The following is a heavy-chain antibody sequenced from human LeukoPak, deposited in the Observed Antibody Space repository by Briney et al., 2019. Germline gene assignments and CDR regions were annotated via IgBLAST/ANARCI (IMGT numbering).Heavy chain of an antibody. Sequence: SETLSLTCTVSGGSISGYYWSWIRQPPGKGLEWIGYIYYSGSTTYNPSLKSRVTISVDTSKNQFSLKLSSVTAADTAVYYCARGPLYYYDSSGYYCYYFDYWGQGTLVTVSS. CDR1: GGSISGYY. D-gene: IGHD3-22*01. CDR3: ARGPLYYYDSSGYYCYYFDY. CDR2: IYYSGST. V-gene: IGHV4-59*12. J-gene: IGHJ4*02.